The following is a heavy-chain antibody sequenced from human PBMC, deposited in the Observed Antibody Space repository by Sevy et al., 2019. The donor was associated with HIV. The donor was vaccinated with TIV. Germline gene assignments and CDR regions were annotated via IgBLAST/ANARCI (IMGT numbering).Heavy chain of an antibody. CDR1: DGSITSLY. CDR3: AGENAWGRGYS. J-gene: IGHJ4*02. D-gene: IGHD1-26*01. V-gene: IGHV4-59*08. Sequence: TLSLTCTVSDGSITSLYWNWIRQPPGKGLEWIANIYYNGHINYNPSLKSRVTLSLDTSKNQFSLRLSSVTAADTAMYYCAGENAWGRGYSWGQGTLVTVSS. CDR2: IYYNGHI.